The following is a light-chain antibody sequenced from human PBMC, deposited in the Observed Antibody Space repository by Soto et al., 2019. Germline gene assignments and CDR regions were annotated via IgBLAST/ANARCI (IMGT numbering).Light chain of an antibody. J-gene: IGKJ4*01. V-gene: IGKV3-20*01. CDR1: QSVRSSH. CDR3: QHYGTSPLT. Sequence: EIVLTQSPGTLSLSPGERAILSCRASQSVRSSHLAWYQQKPGQAPRLLIYGVSSRATGIPDRFSGSGSGTDFTLTISRLEPEDFAVYYCQHYGTSPLTFGGGTKVEIK. CDR2: GVS.